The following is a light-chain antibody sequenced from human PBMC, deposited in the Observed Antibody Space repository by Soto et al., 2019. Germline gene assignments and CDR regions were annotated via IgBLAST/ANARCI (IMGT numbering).Light chain of an antibody. J-gene: IGKJ4*02. Sequence: AIRMTQSPSSLSASTGDRVPITCRASQGISSYLAWYQQKPGKAPKLLIYAESTLQSGVPSRFSGSGSGTDFTLTISCLQSEDFATYYCQQYYSYPLTCGGGTKVEIK. CDR1: QGISSY. V-gene: IGKV1-8*01. CDR3: QQYYSYPLT. CDR2: AES.